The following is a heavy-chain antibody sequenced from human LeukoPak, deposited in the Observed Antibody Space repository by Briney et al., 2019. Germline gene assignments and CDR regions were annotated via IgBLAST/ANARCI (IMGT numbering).Heavy chain of an antibody. V-gene: IGHV4-59*01. CDR3: TRVSRGNSVGGDY. D-gene: IGHD4-23*01. CDR1: GGSISSYY. Sequence: SETLSLTCTVSGGSISSYYWSWIRQPPGKGLEWIGNIYYSGSTNYNPSLKSRVTISVDTSKNQFSLKLSSVTAADTAVYYCTRVSRGNSVGGDYWGQGTLVTVSS. CDR2: IYYSGST. J-gene: IGHJ4*02.